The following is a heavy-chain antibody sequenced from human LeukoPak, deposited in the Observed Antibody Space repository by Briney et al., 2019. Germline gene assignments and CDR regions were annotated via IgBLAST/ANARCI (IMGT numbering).Heavy chain of an antibody. Sequence: NPSETLSLTCAVNGGSFSGYYWSWIRQPPGKGLEWIGEINHSGSTNYNPSLKSRVTISVDTSKNQFSLKLSSVTAADTAVYYCARVRRYSYGFRAFDIWGQGTMVTVSS. CDR2: INHSGST. CDR3: ARVRRYSYGFRAFDI. CDR1: GGSFSGYY. D-gene: IGHD5-18*01. J-gene: IGHJ3*02. V-gene: IGHV4-34*01.